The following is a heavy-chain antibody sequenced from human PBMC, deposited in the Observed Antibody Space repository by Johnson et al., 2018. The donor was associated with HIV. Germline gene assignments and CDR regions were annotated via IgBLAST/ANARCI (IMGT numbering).Heavy chain of an antibody. J-gene: IGHJ3*02. V-gene: IGHV3-7*01. D-gene: IGHD2-2*01. Sequence: VQLVESGGGVVQPGRSLRLSCAASGFTFSSYWMSWVRQAPGKGLEWVANIKQDGSEKYYVDSVKGRFTISRDNSKNTLYLQMSSLRLEDTALYYCAKDSSSRMGFPGFDIWGPGTMVTVSS. CDR3: AKDSSSRMGFPGFDI. CDR1: GFTFSSYW. CDR2: IKQDGSEK.